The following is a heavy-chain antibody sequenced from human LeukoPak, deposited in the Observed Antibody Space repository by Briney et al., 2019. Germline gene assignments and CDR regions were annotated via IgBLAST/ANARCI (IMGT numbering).Heavy chain of an antibody. Sequence: SETLSLTCTVSGGSISSSSYYWGWIRQPPGKGLEWIGSIYYSGSTYYNPSLKSLVTISVDTSKNQFSLKLSSVTAADTAVYYCATESGSYAPNWYFDLWGRGTLVTVSS. CDR3: ATESGSYAPNWYFDL. CDR2: IYYSGST. J-gene: IGHJ2*01. D-gene: IGHD1-26*01. V-gene: IGHV4-39*01. CDR1: GGSISSSSYY.